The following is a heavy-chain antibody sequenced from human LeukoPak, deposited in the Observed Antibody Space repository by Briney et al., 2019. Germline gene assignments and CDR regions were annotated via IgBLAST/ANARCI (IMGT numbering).Heavy chain of an antibody. Sequence: SETLSLTCTVSGGSITSYYWSWIRQPPGKGLEWIGYIYYSGNTNYNPSLKSRVTTSVDTSKNQFSLKLSSVTAADTAVYYCAREDGSTSSFDYWGQGTLVTVSS. D-gene: IGHD5-24*01. V-gene: IGHV4-59*01. J-gene: IGHJ4*02. CDR1: GGSITSYY. CDR2: IYYSGNT. CDR3: AREDGSTSSFDY.